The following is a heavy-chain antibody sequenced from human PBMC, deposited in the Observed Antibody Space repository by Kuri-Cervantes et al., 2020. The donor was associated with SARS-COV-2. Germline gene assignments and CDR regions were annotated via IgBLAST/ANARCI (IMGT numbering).Heavy chain of an antibody. V-gene: IGHV4-61*02. CDR3: ARGIAVAGAKYFDY. CDR1: GGSISSGSYY. D-gene: IGHD6-19*01. Sequence: SCTVSGGSISSGSYYWTWIRQPAGKGLEWIGRLYTSGSTNYNPSLKSRVTISADTSKNQFSLNLSSVTAADTAVYYCARGIAVAGAKYFDYWGQGTLVTVLL. J-gene: IGHJ4*02. CDR2: LYTSGST.